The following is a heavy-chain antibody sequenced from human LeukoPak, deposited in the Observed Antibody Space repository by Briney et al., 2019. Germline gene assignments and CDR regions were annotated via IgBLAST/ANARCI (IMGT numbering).Heavy chain of an antibody. CDR1: GFTFSSYA. J-gene: IGHJ4*02. CDR2: ISGSGGST. Sequence: ETGGSLRLSCAASGFTFSSYAMSWVRQAPGKGLEWVSAISGSGGSTYYADSVKGRFTISRDNSKNTLYLQMNSLRAEDTAVYYCAKRSLPDKTTVTTTPGEYWGQGTLVTVSS. CDR3: AKRSLPDKTTVTTTPGEY. V-gene: IGHV3-23*01. D-gene: IGHD4-11*01.